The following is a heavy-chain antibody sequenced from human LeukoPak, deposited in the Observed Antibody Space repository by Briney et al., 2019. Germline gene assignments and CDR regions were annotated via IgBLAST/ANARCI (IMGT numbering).Heavy chain of an antibody. CDR2: ISSNGGST. CDR3: ESGSIVCATSSEYCQY. CDR1: GFTFCSLD. J-gene: IGHJ1*01. Sequence: GSLSCTAAGSGFTFCSLDWLWVGQAPGKGLEYVSAISSNGGSTYYANSVKGRFTISRDNSKNTLNLQMGSLRAEDMAVYYCESGSIVCATSSEYCQYWGQGTLVTVSS. D-gene: IGHD1-26*01. V-gene: IGHV3-64*01.